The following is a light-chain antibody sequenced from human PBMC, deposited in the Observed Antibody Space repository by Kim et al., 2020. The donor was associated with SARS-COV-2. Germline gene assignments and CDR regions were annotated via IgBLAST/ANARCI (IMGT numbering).Light chain of an antibody. CDR3: QQYDTSPYT. CDR1: QSVSSSY. V-gene: IGKV3-20*01. Sequence: EIVLTQSPGTLSLSPGERATLSCRASQSVSSSYLAWYQQKPGQAPRLLIYGASSRATGIPDRFSGSGSGTDFTLTISRLEPEDFAVYYCQQYDTSPYTFGQGTELEI. J-gene: IGKJ2*01. CDR2: GAS.